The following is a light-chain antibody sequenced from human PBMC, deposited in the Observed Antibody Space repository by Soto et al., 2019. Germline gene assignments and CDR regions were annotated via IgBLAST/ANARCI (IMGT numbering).Light chain of an antibody. CDR1: QSVSSN. J-gene: IGKJ1*01. V-gene: IGKV3D-15*02. CDR3: QQYNYSPWT. CDR2: GAS. Sequence: EIVMTQSPATLSVSPGARATLSCRASQSVSSNLAWYQQKPGQAPRLLIYGASSRATGIPDRFSGGGSGTDFTLTISRLEPEDFAVYYCQQYNYSPWTYGQGTKVDIK.